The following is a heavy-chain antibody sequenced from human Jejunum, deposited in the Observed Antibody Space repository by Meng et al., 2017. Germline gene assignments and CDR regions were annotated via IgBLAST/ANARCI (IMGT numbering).Heavy chain of an antibody. V-gene: IGHV3-74*01. J-gene: IGHJ4*02. CDR2: INNDGSTT. CDR3: ARVEYSHHYIAS. CDR1: GFTFNSYW. Sequence: GGSLRLSCAASGFTFNSYWMHWVRQAPGKGLVWVSRINNDGSTTTYADSVEGRFTISRDNANNTLYLQMNSLRVEDTAVYYCARVEYSHHYIASWGQGTLVTVSS. D-gene: IGHD4-11*01.